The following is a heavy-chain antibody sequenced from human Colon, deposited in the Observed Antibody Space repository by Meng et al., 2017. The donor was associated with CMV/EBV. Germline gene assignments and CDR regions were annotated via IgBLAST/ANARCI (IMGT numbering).Heavy chain of an antibody. J-gene: IGHJ4*02. CDR2: IHYSGTT. CDR1: GDFSSSSNYY. D-gene: IGHD2/OR15-2a*01. CDR3: ARIVLSGKGSFDN. V-gene: IGHV4-39*07. Sequence: GSLRLSCTVFGDFSSSSNYYWGWIRQSPGKGLEWIGTIHYSGTTYYNPSLKSRLTISVDTSKNQFSLKLSSVTAADTAVYYCARIVLSGKGSFDNWGQGTLVTVSS.